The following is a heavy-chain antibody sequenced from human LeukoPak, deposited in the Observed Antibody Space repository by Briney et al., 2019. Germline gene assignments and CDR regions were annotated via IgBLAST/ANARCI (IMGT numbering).Heavy chain of an antibody. CDR1: GFTFSSYA. D-gene: IGHD3-3*01. Sequence: GSLRLSCAASGFTFSSYAMSWVRQAPRKGLEWVAVISYDGSNKYYADSVKGRFTISRDNSKNTLYLQMNSLRAEDTAVYYCAKESKTYYDFWSGYLLDYWGQGTLVTVSS. J-gene: IGHJ4*02. CDR3: AKESKTYYDFWSGYLLDY. V-gene: IGHV3-30*18. CDR2: ISYDGSNK.